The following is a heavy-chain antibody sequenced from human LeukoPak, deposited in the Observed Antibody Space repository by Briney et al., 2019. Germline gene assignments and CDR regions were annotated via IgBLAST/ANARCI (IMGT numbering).Heavy chain of an antibody. Sequence: SETLSLTCTVSGGSVTSGGYYWSWIRQHPGKGLEWIGYVYYTGSTYYNPSLKSRVTISPDTSKNQFSLNVSSVTAADTAVYYCARISAGRYGMDVWGQGTTVTVSS. CDR1: GGSVTSGGYY. V-gene: IGHV4-31*03. J-gene: IGHJ6*02. D-gene: IGHD6-6*01. CDR2: VYYTGST. CDR3: ARISAGRYGMDV.